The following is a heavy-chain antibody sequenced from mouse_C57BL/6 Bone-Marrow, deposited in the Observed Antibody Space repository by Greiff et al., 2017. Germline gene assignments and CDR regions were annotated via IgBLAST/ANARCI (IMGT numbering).Heavy chain of an antibody. CDR3: ARHRNFDY. CDR1: GFTFSSYG. Sequence: EVKLVESGGDLVKPGGSLKLSCAASGFTFSSYGMSWVRQTPDKRLEWVATISSGGSYTYYPDSVKGRFTISGDNAKNTLYLQMSSLKPEDTAMYYCARHRNFDYWGQGTTLTVSS. CDR2: ISSGGSYT. V-gene: IGHV5-6*02. J-gene: IGHJ2*01.